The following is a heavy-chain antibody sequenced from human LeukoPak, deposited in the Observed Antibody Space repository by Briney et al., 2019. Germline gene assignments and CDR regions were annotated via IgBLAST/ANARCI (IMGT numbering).Heavy chain of an antibody. D-gene: IGHD6-13*01. CDR2: ISGSGGST. CDR1: GFTFSSYD. Sequence: GGSLRLSCAASGFTFSSYDMSWVRQAPGKGLEWVSAISGSGGSTYYADSVKGRFTISRDNSKNTLYLQMNSLRAEDTAVYYCAKDRQQQPHAANYGMDVWGQGTTVTVSS. V-gene: IGHV3-23*01. CDR3: AKDRQQQPHAANYGMDV. J-gene: IGHJ6*02.